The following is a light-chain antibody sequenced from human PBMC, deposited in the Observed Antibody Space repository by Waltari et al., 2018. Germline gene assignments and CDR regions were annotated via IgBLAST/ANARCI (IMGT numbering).Light chain of an antibody. CDR1: QDISNY. V-gene: IGKV1-33*01. Sequence: DIQMTQSPSSLSASVGDRVTITCQASQDISNYLNWYQQKPGKATKLLIYDASNLETGVPSRFSGSGSGTDFTFTISSLQPEDIATYYCQQYDNLPVFGPWTKVDIK. CDR2: DAS. CDR3: QQYDNLPV. J-gene: IGKJ3*01.